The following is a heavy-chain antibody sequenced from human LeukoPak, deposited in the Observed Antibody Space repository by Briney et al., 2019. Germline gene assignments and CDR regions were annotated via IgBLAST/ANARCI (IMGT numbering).Heavy chain of an antibody. Sequence: SETLSLTCTVSGGSISSYYWSWIRQPAGKGLQWIGRIYGSGSTTYNPSLKSRLTMSVDTSKNQFSLKLSSMTAADTAIYYCARDSGTTGEVKFDPWGQGALVTVSS. D-gene: IGHD3-10*01. CDR1: GGSISSYY. CDR3: ARDSGTTGEVKFDP. V-gene: IGHV4-4*07. CDR2: IYGSGST. J-gene: IGHJ5*02.